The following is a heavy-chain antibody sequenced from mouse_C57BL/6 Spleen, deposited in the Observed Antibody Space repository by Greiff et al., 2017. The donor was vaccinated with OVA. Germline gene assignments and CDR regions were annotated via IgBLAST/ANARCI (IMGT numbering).Heavy chain of an antibody. Sequence: VQLQQSGPELVKPGASVKISCKASGYSFTGYYMNWVKQSPEKSLEWIGEINPSTGGTPYNQKFKAKATLTVDKSSSTAYMQLKSLTSEDSAVYYCARAGYFDVWGTGTTVTVSS. J-gene: IGHJ1*03. CDR1: GYSFTGYY. CDR3: ARAGYFDV. CDR2: INPSTGGT. V-gene: IGHV1-42*01.